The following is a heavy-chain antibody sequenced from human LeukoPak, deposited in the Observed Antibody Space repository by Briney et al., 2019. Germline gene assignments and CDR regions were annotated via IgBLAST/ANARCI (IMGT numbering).Heavy chain of an antibody. CDR3: TYGDYPLTY. D-gene: IGHD4-17*01. Sequence: GGSLRLSCTASGLSVSGNYWHWVRQAPGKALEWVSIIYSDGKTLYTKSVKGRITFSRDKSKNTFYLQMNSLRAEDTAVYFCTYGDYPLTYWGQGTLVTVSS. V-gene: IGHV3-66*01. J-gene: IGHJ4*02. CDR2: IYSDGKT. CDR1: GLSVSGNY.